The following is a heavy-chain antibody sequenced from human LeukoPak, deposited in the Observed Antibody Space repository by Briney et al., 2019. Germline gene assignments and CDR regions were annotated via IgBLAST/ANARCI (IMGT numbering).Heavy chain of an antibody. CDR1: GGSMSSYY. D-gene: IGHD2-21*02. J-gene: IGHJ6*03. V-gene: IGHV4-59*08. CDR3: ARHPTAYCGGDCYPYYYYYYMDV. Sequence: SETLSLTCTVSGGSMSSYYWSWIRQPPGKGLEWIGYIYYSGSTNYNPSLKSRVTISVDTSKNQFSLKLSSVTAADTAVYYCARHPTAYCGGDCYPYYYYYYMDVWGKGTTVTVSS. CDR2: IYYSGST.